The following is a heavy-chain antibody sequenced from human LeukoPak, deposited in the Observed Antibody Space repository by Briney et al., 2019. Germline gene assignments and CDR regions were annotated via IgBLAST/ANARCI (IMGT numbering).Heavy chain of an antibody. CDR2: ISGSGGSI. D-gene: IGHD5-12*01. CDR3: AKGRGYSGYDPRYYFDY. Sequence: PGGSLRLSCAASGFTFSSYAMSWVRQAPGKGLEWVSAISGSGGSIYYADSVKGRFTISRDNSKNTLYLQMNSLRAEDTAVYYCAKGRGYSGYDPRYYFDYWGQGTLVTVSS. J-gene: IGHJ4*02. V-gene: IGHV3-23*01. CDR1: GFTFSSYA.